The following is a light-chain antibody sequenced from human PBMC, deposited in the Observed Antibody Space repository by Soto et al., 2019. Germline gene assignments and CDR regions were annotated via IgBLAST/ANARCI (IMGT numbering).Light chain of an antibody. V-gene: IGKV3-15*01. J-gene: IGKJ4*01. Sequence: EIVMTQSPVTLSVSLGERAILSCRATESISNSVAWYQERPGQPPRLLITGASTRAPGIPVRFSGSGSGTAFTLTITSLPSEDLALYYCQQYNYWPLTFGGGTKVDLK. CDR2: GAS. CDR3: QQYNYWPLT. CDR1: ESISNS.